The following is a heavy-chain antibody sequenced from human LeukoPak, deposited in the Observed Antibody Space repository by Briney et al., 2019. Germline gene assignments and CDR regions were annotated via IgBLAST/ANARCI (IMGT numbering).Heavy chain of an antibody. Sequence: SETLSLTCTVSGGSISNSRDYWAWIRQPPGKGLEWIANIYYSGSTYYSPSLKSRVTISVDTSKNQFSLKLSSVTAADTAVYYCAREPPAVAGSSVLDYWGQGTLVTVSS. J-gene: IGHJ4*02. D-gene: IGHD6-19*01. CDR3: AREPPAVAGSSVLDY. CDR1: GGSISNSRDY. V-gene: IGHV4-39*07. CDR2: IYYSGST.